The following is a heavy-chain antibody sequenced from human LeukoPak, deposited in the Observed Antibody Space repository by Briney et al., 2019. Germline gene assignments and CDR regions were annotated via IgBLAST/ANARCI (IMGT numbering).Heavy chain of an antibody. CDR1: GFTFSSYS. J-gene: IGHJ4*02. V-gene: IGHV4-34*08. CDR3: ASSEGWFGELLFY. CDR2: INHSGST. Sequence: GSLRLSCAASGFTFSSYSMNWVRQPPGKGLEWIGEINHSGSTNYNPSLKSRVTISVDTSKNQFSLKLSSVTAADTAVYYCASSEGWFGELLFYWGQGTLVTVSS. D-gene: IGHD3-10*01.